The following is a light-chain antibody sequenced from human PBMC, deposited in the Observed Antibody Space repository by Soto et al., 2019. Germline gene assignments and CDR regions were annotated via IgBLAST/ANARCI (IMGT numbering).Light chain of an antibody. J-gene: IGKJ3*01. CDR2: GAS. CDR1: RSIGTY. CDR3: QQRSNWLFT. V-gene: IGKV3-11*01. Sequence: EIVLTQSPATLSLSPGERATLSCRASRSIGTYLAWYQQKPGQAPRLLMYGASNRATGIPARFSGSGSATDFTLTISGLEPADFAVYYCQQRSNWLFTFGPGTKVDI.